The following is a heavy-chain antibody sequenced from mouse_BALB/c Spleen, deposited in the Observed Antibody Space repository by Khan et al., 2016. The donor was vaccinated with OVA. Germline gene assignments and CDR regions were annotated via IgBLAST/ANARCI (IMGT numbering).Heavy chain of an antibody. Sequence: QVQLQQSVPELVNPGASLKVSCKASGYTFTDYIIGWVKQSTRQGLEWIGDIFPGSGTPYYNEKFKDKATLTADKSSITAYMQLSSLTSEDSAVYFCARGGYSVFAYWGQGTLVTVSA. CDR3: ARGGYSVFAY. J-gene: IGHJ3*01. D-gene: IGHD1-1*01. V-gene: IGHV1-77*01. CDR1: GYTFTDYI. CDR2: IFPGSGTP.